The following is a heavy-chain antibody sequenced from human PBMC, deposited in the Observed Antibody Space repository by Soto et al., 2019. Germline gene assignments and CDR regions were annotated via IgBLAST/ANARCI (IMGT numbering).Heavy chain of an antibody. CDR2: INHLTTT. D-gene: IGHD5-18*01. Sequence: SETLSLTGAVYVGSVSSYHWSWIRQTPGKGLEWIGEINHLTTTNYNPSLKSRVIISLDTPKNQFSLKLSSVTAADTAVYYCARGYDTALAPIFWGQGILVTVSS. CDR3: ARGYDTALAPIF. J-gene: IGHJ4*02. CDR1: VGSVSSYH. V-gene: IGHV4-34*01.